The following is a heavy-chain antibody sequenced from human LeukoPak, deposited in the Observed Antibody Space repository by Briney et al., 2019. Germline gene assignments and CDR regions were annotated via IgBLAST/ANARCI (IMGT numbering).Heavy chain of an antibody. CDR2: IIPIFGTA. D-gene: IGHD3-3*01. Sequence: SVKVSCKASGGTFSSYAISWVRQAPGQGLEWMGGIIPIFGTANYAQKFRGRVTMTRNTSISTAYMELSSLRSEDTAVYYCARGRYDFWSGYPSDYWGQGTLVTVSS. J-gene: IGHJ4*02. CDR3: ARGRYDFWSGYPSDY. CDR1: GGTFSSYA. V-gene: IGHV1-69*05.